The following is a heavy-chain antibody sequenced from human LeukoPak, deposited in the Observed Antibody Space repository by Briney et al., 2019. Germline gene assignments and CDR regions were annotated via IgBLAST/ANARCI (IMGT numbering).Heavy chain of an antibody. CDR1: GYTFTSYG. J-gene: IGHJ5*02. D-gene: IGHD2/OR15-2a*01. Sequence: SVKVSCKASGYTFTSYGISWVRQAPGQGLEWMGGIIPIFGTANYAQKFQGRVTITADESTSTAYMELSSLRSEDTAVYYCARDRSTIDRGFGPWGQGTLVTVSS. CDR2: IIPIFGTA. V-gene: IGHV1-69*13. CDR3: ARDRSTIDRGFGP.